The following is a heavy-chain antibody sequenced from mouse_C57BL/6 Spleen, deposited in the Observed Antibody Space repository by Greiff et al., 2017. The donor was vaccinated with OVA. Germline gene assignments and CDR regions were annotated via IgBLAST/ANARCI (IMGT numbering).Heavy chain of an antibody. CDR2: IDPSDSYT. CDR3: ARTPYDNYVPFDY. V-gene: IGHV1-69*01. Sequence: QVQLQQPGAELVMPGASVKLSCKASGYTFTSYWMHWVKQRPGQGLEWIGEIDPSDSYTNYNQKFKGKATLTVDKSSSTAYMQLSSLTSEDSAVYYCARTPYDNYVPFDYWGQGTTLTVSS. CDR1: GYTFTSYW. D-gene: IGHD2-10*02. J-gene: IGHJ2*01.